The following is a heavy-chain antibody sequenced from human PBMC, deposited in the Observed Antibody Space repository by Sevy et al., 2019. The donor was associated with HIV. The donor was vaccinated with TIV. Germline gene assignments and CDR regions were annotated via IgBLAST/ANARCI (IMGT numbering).Heavy chain of an antibody. V-gene: IGHV3-73*01. Sequence: GGSLRLSCAASGFTFSGSAMHWVRQASGKGLEWVGRIRSKANSYATAYAASVKGRFTIFRDDSKNTAYLQMNSLKTEDTAVYYCTVGTSGGYYYYYMDVWGKGTTVTVSS. D-gene: IGHD2-2*01. CDR1: GFTFSGSA. CDR3: TVGTSGGYYYYYMDV. CDR2: IRSKANSYAT. J-gene: IGHJ6*03.